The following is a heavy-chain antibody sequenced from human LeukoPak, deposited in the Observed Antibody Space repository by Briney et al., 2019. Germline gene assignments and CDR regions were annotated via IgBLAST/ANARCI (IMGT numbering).Heavy chain of an antibody. V-gene: IGHV4-39*07. CDR3: ARISGYSENFDY. CDR2: INHSGST. D-gene: IGHD3-22*01. J-gene: IGHJ4*02. CDR1: GGPIISSNYY. Sequence: PSETLSLTCTVSGGPIISSNYYWGWIRQPPGKGLEWIGEINHSGSTNYNPSLKSRVTISVDTSKNQFSLKLSSVTAADTAVYYCARISGYSENFDYWGQGTLVTVSS.